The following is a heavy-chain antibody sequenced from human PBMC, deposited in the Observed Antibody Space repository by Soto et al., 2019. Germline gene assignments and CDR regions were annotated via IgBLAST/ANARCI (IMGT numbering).Heavy chain of an antibody. CDR2: ISYDGSNK. CDR1: GFTFSSYG. CDR3: AKDKEDGYNYGRLDY. V-gene: IGHV3-30*18. J-gene: IGHJ4*02. D-gene: IGHD5-12*01. Sequence: GGSLRLSCAASGFTFSSYGMHWVRQAPGKGLEWVAVISYDGSNKYYADSVKGRFTISRDNSKNTLYLQMNSLRAEDTAVYYCAKDKEDGYNYGRLDYWGQGTLVTVSS.